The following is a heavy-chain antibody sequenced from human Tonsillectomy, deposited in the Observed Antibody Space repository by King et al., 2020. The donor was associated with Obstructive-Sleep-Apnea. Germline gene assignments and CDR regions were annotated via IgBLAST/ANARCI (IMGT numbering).Heavy chain of an antibody. CDR1: GFTFSDYY. Sequence: QLVQSGGGLVKPGGSLRLSCAASGFTFSDYYMSWIRQAPGKGLEWVSYISSSGSTIYYAASVKDRFTISRDNAKNSLYLQMNSLRAEDTAVYYCARDPRYSSSWSYFDYWGQGTLVTVSS. J-gene: IGHJ4*02. CDR2: ISSSGSTI. D-gene: IGHD6-13*01. V-gene: IGHV3-11*01. CDR3: ARDPRYSSSWSYFDY.